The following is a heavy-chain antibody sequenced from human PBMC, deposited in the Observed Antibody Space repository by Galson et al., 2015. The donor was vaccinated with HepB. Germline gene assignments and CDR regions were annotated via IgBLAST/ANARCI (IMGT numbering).Heavy chain of an antibody. D-gene: IGHD4/OR15-4a*01. V-gene: IGHV3-23*01. CDR3: AKNYGDDMYDPLDH. CDR2: VSADGART. Sequence: SLRLSCAASKFILANYAMTWVRKAPEKGLEWVSVVSADGARTHYAASVRGRFTISRDNSKNTHYLKMSSLRLEERAVYFGAKNYGDDMYDPLDHWGQGLLVNVFS. CDR1: KFILANYA. J-gene: IGHJ4*02.